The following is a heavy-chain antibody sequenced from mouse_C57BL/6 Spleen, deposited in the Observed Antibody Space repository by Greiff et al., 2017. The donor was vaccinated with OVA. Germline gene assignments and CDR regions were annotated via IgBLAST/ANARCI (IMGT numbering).Heavy chain of an antibody. V-gene: IGHV5-17*01. J-gene: IGHJ1*03. CDR1: GFTFSDYG. CDR3: TRSNTVVDWYFDV. CDR2: ISSGSSTI. Sequence: DVKLVESGGGLVKPGGSLKLSCAASGFTFSDYGMHWVRQAPEKGLEWVAYISSGSSTIYYADTVKDRFTISRENSKNTLFLQMTSLRSENTAMYYYTRSNTVVDWYFDVWGTGTTVTVSS. D-gene: IGHD1-1*01.